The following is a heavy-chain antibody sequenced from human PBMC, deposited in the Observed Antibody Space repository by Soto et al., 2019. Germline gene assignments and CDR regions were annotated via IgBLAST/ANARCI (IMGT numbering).Heavy chain of an antibody. J-gene: IGHJ2*01. CDR2: IYYSGST. Sequence: SETLSLTCSVSGASITSRGYYWSWVRQHPGKGLEWVGYIYYSGSTFYNPSLRSRVTISFDTSENQFSLKLTSVTAADTAVYYCATQRPADWFFDLWGRGTLVTVSS. CDR1: GASITSRGYY. D-gene: IGHD1-1*01. CDR3: ATQRPADWFFDL. V-gene: IGHV4-31*03.